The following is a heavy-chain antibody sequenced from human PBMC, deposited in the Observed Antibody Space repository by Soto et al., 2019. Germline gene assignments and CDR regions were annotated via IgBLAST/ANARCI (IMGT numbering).Heavy chain of an antibody. CDR2: INPSGGST. CDR1: GYTFTSYY. J-gene: IGHJ6*02. V-gene: IGHV1-46*01. CDR3: AREAYYYDSSGYPLGRDYYYYYGMDV. D-gene: IGHD3-22*01. Sequence: GASVKVSCKASGYTFTSYYMHWVRQAPGQGLEWMGIINPSGGSTSYAQKFQGRVTMTRDTSTSTVYMELSSLRSGDTAVYYCAREAYYYDSSGYPLGRDYYYYYGMDVWGQGTTVTVS.